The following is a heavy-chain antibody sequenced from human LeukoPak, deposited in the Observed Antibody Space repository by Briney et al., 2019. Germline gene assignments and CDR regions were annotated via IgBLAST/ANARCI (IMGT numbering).Heavy chain of an antibody. CDR2: ISYDGSNK. D-gene: IGHD3-10*01. CDR1: GFTFSSYA. J-gene: IGHJ6*02. CDR3: ARVRISLIRGIITNYGLDV. V-gene: IGHV3-30-3*01. Sequence: GRSLRLSCAASGFTFSSYAMHWVRQAPGKGLEWVAVISYDGSNKYYADSVKGRFTISRDNSKNTLYLQMNSLRTEDTAVYYCARVRISLIRGIITNYGLDVWGQGTTVTVSS.